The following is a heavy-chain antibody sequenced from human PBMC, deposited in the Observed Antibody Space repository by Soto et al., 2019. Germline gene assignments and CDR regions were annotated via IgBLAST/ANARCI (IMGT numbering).Heavy chain of an antibody. CDR2: INTDNGNT. Sequence: ASVKVSFKASGYTFTNYAMHWVRQAPGQRLEWMGWINTDNGNTKNSQKFQGRVAITRDTSASTAYMELSSLRSEDTAIYYCARDAYCSSTACSDIWFDPWGQGTLVTVSS. CDR3: ARDAYCSSTACSDIWFDP. V-gene: IGHV1-3*04. D-gene: IGHD2-2*01. CDR1: GYTFTNYA. J-gene: IGHJ5*02.